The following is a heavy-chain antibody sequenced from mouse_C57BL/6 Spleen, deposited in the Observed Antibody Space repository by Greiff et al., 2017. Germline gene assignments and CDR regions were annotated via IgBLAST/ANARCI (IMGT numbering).Heavy chain of an antibody. J-gene: IGHJ3*01. CDR1: GYAFSSSW. V-gene: IGHV1-82*01. CDR2: IYPGDGDT. CDR3: ARDGDDGYYVRFAY. D-gene: IGHD2-3*01. Sequence: QVQLKESGPELVKPGASVKISCKASGYAFSSSWMNWVKQRPGKGLEWIGRIYPGDGDTNYNGKFKGKATLTADKSSSTAYMQLSSLTSEDSAVYFCARDGDDGYYVRFAYWGQGTLVTVSA.